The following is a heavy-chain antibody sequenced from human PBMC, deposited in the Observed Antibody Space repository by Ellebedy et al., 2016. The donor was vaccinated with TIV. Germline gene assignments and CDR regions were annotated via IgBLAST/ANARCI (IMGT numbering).Heavy chain of an antibody. J-gene: IGHJ3*01. CDR3: ARENNFGSDILAAYDV. CDR1: DSSISSAR. Sequence: PSETLSLTCTDSDSSISSARYWGWVRQGPGKGLEWMATISGDGTGKYHADSVKGRFTISRDNSKDTLYLQMNSLRPEDTAMYYCARENNFGSDILAAYDVWGQGTMVTVSS. V-gene: IGHV3-30*03. D-gene: IGHD5-12*01. CDR2: ISGDGTGK.